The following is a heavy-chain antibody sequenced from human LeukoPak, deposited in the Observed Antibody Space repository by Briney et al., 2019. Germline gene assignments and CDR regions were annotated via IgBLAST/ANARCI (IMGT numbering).Heavy chain of an antibody. Sequence: GGSLRLSCAASGFTFSSYGMHWVRQAPGKGLEWVAFIRYDGSNKYYADSVKGRFTISRGNSKNTLYLQMNSLRAEDTAVYYCANGGLYGSGSYFNVWGKGTTVTISS. CDR2: IRYDGSNK. CDR1: GFTFSSYG. V-gene: IGHV3-30*02. D-gene: IGHD3-10*01. J-gene: IGHJ6*04. CDR3: ANGGLYGSGSYFNV.